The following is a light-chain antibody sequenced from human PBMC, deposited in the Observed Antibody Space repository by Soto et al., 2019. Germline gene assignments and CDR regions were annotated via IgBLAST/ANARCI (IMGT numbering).Light chain of an antibody. V-gene: IGLV1-47*02. CDR3: AAWDASLSACV. CDR1: DSNIGSNS. Sequence: QSVLTQPPSASGTTGQMVTISCSGGDSNIGSNSVYWYQHLPRMAPKLLIYYNNQRPSGVPDRFSVSRSGTSASLAIVGLRSEDEAVYYCAAWDASLSACVFGNGTRSPS. J-gene: IGLJ1*01. CDR2: YNN.